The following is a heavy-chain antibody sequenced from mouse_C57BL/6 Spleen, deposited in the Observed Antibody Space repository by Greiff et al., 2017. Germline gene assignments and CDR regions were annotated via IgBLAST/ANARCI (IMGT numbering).Heavy chain of an antibody. CDR3: AIYDGYYDAMDY. CDR2: IDPSDSYT. CDR1: GYTFTSYW. V-gene: IGHV1-69*01. J-gene: IGHJ4*01. Sequence: QVQLQQPGAELVMPGASVKLSCKASGYTFTSYWMHWVKQRPGQGLEWIGEIDPSDSYTNYNQKFKGKSTLTVDKSSSTAYMQLSSLPSEDSAVYYCAIYDGYYDAMDYWGQGTSVTVSS. D-gene: IGHD2-3*01.